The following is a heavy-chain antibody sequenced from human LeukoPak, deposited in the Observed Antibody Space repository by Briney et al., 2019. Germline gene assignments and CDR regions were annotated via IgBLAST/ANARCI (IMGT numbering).Heavy chain of an antibody. Sequence: KPRGSLRLSCAAAGCTFNNACSSWVRQAPGKGLEWVGRIKSKTDGGTIDYAAPVKGRFTISRDDSKNTLYLQMNSLKTEDTAVYYCTTLGIAAAVCYWGHGTLVTVSS. CDR2: IKSKTDGGTI. CDR3: TTLGIAAAVCY. J-gene: IGHJ4*01. D-gene: IGHD6-13*01. CDR1: GCTFNNAC. V-gene: IGHV3-15*01.